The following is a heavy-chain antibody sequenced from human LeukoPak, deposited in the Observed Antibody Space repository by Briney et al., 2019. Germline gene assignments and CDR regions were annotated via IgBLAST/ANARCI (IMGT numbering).Heavy chain of an antibody. D-gene: IGHD6-19*01. V-gene: IGHV3-7*01. J-gene: IGHJ4*02. CDR3: ATHSDWRFDF. Sequence: GGSLRLSCTDSGFTFSMYWMSWVRQAPGKGLEWLASIKPDGSAAIYVDSMEGRFTISRDNAENSLYLQMNSLTVEDTAVYYCATHSDWRFDFWGQGTLVTVSS. CDR1: GFTFSMYW. CDR2: IKPDGSAA.